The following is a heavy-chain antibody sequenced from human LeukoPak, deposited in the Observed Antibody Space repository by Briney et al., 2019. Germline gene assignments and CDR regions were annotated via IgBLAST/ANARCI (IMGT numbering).Heavy chain of an antibody. CDR2: LHYSGNT. V-gene: IGHV4-39*07. CDR3: ARDWDGAFDFNTFDI. J-gene: IGHJ3*02. D-gene: IGHD4/OR15-4a*01. CDR1: GASVSASGYF. Sequence: PSETLSVTCTVSGASVSASGYFWGWIRQPPGQGLEWIGTLHYSGNTYYNPSLKSRVTISVDTSKNQFSLKLNSVTSADTAVYYCARDWDGAFDFNTFDIWGQGTMVTVSS.